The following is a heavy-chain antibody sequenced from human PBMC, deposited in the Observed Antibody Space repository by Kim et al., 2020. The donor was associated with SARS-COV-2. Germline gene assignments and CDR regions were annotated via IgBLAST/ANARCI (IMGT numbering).Heavy chain of an antibody. CDR3: ARVAVTSSSPVDY. J-gene: IGHJ4*02. CDR2: INPNSGGT. D-gene: IGHD6-6*01. Sequence: ASVKVSCKASGYTFTGYYMHWVRQAPGQGLEWMGRINPNSGGTNYAQKFQGRVTMTRDTSISTAYMELSRLRSDDTAVYYCARVAVTSSSPVDYWGQGTLVTVSS. V-gene: IGHV1-2*06. CDR1: GYTFTGYY.